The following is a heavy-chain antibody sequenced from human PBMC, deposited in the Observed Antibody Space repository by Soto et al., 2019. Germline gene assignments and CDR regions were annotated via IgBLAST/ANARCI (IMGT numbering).Heavy chain of an antibody. CDR1: GFTFSSYG. D-gene: IGHD2-2*01. Sequence: GWSLRLSCGASGFTFSSYGMPWVRQAPGTGLEWLAVIWYDGSNKYYADSVKGRFTISRDNSKNPRYLQMNSLRAEDTAVYYCARASCSSTSCITDAFDIWRQGTRVTVSS. J-gene: IGHJ3*02. CDR2: IWYDGSNK. CDR3: ARASCSSTSCITDAFDI. V-gene: IGHV3-33*01.